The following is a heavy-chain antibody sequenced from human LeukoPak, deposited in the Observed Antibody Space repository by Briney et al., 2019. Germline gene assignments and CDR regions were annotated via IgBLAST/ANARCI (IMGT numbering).Heavy chain of an antibody. CDR1: GFTFNDHY. CDR3: ARGDDYNRRSFDY. V-gene: IGHV3-72*01. J-gene: IGHJ4*02. CDR2: TRNKANSFTT. D-gene: IGHD5-24*01. Sequence: PGGSLRLSCAASGFTFNDHYMGWVRQAPGKGLEGVGRTRNKANSFTTEYAASVRGRFTISRDDSKNSLYLQMNSLKTEDTAVYYCARGDDYNRRSFDYWGQGTLVTVSS.